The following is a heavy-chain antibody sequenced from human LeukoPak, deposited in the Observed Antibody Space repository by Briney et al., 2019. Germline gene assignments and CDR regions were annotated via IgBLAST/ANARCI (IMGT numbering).Heavy chain of an antibody. Sequence: GGSLRLSCAASGFTFSSYGMHWVRQAPGKGLEWVAFIRYDGSNKYYADSVKGRFTISRDNSKNTLYLQMNSLRAEDTAVYYCARGSGPGIQLWLPNWYFDLWGRGTLVTVSS. CDR2: IRYDGSNK. D-gene: IGHD5-18*01. V-gene: IGHV3-30*02. J-gene: IGHJ2*01. CDR3: ARGSGPGIQLWLPNWYFDL. CDR1: GFTFSSYG.